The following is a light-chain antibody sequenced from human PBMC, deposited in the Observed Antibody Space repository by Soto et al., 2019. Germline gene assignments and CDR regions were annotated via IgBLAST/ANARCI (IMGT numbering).Light chain of an antibody. CDR2: GSS. CDR1: SSNIGAGYD. J-gene: IGLJ7*01. CDR3: QSYDSSLSGPYAV. Sequence: QPVLTQPPSVSGAPGQRVTISCTGSSSNIGAGYDVHWYQQLPGTAPKLLIYGSSNRPSGVPDRFSGSKSGTSASLAITGLQAEDEADYYCQSYDSSLSGPYAVFGGGTQLTVL. V-gene: IGLV1-40*01.